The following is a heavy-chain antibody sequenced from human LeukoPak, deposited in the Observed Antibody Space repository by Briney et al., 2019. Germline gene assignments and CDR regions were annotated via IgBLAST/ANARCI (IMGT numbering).Heavy chain of an antibody. Sequence: SVKVSCKASGGAFSDYTFNWVRQAPGQGLEWMGKIIPILGIANFAQRFQGRVTITADKSTSTAFMELSSLTSEDTAVYYCAARTEDDAFDIWGQGTMVTVSS. CDR3: AARTEDDAFDI. V-gene: IGHV1-69*02. CDR2: IIPILGIA. D-gene: IGHD1-14*01. J-gene: IGHJ3*02. CDR1: GGAFSDYT.